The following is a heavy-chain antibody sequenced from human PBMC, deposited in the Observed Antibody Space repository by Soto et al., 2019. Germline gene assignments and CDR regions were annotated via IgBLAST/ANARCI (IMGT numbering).Heavy chain of an antibody. J-gene: IGHJ5*02. V-gene: IGHV4-31*03. D-gene: IGHD1-1*01. Sequence: PSETLSLTCTVSGGSISTGRHYWSWIRLHPGRGLEWIGYIYYSGTAYYNPSLKSRVTISVDTSKNQFSLKLSSVTAADTAVYYCAKYETTPGKFDPWGQGTLVTVSS. CDR2: IYYSGTA. CDR1: GGSISTGRHY. CDR3: AKYETTPGKFDP.